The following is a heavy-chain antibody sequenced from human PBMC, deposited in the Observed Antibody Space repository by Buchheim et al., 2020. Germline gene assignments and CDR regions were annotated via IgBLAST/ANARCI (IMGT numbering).Heavy chain of an antibody. CDR1: GGSISSGGYY. D-gene: IGHD2-2*01. CDR3: ARGGAYCSRTSCYHYYYYYGMDV. CDR2: IYYSGST. V-gene: IGHV4-31*03. J-gene: IGHJ6*02. Sequence: QVQLQESGPGLVKPSQTLSLTCTVSGGSISSGGYYWSWIRQHPGKGLEWIGYIYYSGSTYYNPSLKSRVTISVDTSKNQFSLKLSSVTAADTAVYYCARGGAYCSRTSCYHYYYYYGMDVWGQGTT.